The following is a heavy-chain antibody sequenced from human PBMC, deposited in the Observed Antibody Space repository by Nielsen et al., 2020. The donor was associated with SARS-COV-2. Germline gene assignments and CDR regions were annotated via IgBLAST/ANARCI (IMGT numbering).Heavy chain of an antibody. J-gene: IGHJ4*02. CDR1: GGSISSYY. D-gene: IGHD2-2*01. CDR3: TMRQYCSSTSCWGNVDY. CDR2: IYYSGST. Sequence: SETLSLTCTVSGGSISSYYWGWIRQPPGKGLEWIGSIYYSGSTYYNPSLKSRVTISVDTSKNQFSLKLSSVTAADTAVYYCTMRQYCSSTSCWGNVDYWGQGTLVTVSS. V-gene: IGHV4-39*07.